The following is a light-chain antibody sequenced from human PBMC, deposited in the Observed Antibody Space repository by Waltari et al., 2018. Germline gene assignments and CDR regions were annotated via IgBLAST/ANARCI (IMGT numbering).Light chain of an antibody. CDR3: QNRRNWPLLT. CDR2: DGS. J-gene: IGKJ4*01. Sequence: EVVLTQSPATLSLSPGDRATLSCRASQNIGNNLAWYQQKPGQAPRLLMNDGSNRAPGVPARFSGSGSGTDFTLTISSLEPEDFAVYYCQNRRNWPLLTFGGGTKVEIK. CDR1: QNIGNN. V-gene: IGKV3-11*01.